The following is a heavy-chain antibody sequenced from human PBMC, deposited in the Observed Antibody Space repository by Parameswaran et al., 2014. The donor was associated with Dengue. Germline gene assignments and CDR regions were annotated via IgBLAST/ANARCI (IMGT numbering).Heavy chain of an antibody. CDR2: IIPIFGTA. CDR3: AGRWYAAETDYYYYGMDV. D-gene: IGHD4-23*01. Sequence: WVRQAPGQGLEWMGGIIPIFGTANYAQKFQGRVTITADESTSTAYMELSSLRSEDTAVYYCAGRWYAAETDYYYYGMDVWGQGTTVTVSS. V-gene: IGHV1-69*01. J-gene: IGHJ6*02.